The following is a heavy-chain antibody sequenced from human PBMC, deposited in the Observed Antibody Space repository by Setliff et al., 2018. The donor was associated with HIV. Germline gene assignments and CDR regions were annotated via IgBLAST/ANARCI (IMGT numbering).Heavy chain of an antibody. D-gene: IGHD5-18*01. CDR3: AAWGPRYSYAPYFFDS. CDR2: SNDSGST. V-gene: IGHV4-34*01. CDR1: NGSFSGYY. Sequence: SETLSLTCAVYNGSFSGYYWTWIRQPPGKGLEWIGESNDSGSTNYSPSLKSRVTISVDASRNQFSLRLSSVTAAETAVYYCAAWGPRYSYAPYFFDSWGQGTLVTVSS. J-gene: IGHJ4*02.